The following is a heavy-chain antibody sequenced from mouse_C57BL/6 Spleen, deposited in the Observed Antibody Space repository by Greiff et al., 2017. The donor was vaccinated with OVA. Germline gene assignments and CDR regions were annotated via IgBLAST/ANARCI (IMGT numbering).Heavy chain of an antibody. CDR2: ILPGSGST. V-gene: IGHV1-9*01. CDR3: ARYGYCSNYGWFAY. Sequence: QVQLQQSGAELMKPGASVKLSCKATGYTFTGYWIEWVKQRPGHGLEWIGEILPGSGSTNYNEKFKGKATFTADTSSNTAYMQLSSLTTEDSAIYYCARYGYCSNYGWFAYWGQGTLVTVSA. D-gene: IGHD2-5*01. J-gene: IGHJ3*01. CDR1: GYTFTGYW.